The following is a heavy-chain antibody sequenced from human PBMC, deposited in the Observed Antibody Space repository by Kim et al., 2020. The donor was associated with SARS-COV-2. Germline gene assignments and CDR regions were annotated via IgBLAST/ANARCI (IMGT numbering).Heavy chain of an antibody. CDR2: IIPIFGTA. Sequence: SVKVSCKASGGTFSSYAISWVRQAPGQGLEWMGGIIPIFGTANYAQKFQGRVTITADESTSTAYMELSSLRSEDTAVYYCARDKSYYDSSGPIRTNDAFDIWGQGTMVTVSS. CDR3: ARDKSYYDSSGPIRTNDAFDI. J-gene: IGHJ3*02. D-gene: IGHD3-22*01. CDR1: GGTFSSYA. V-gene: IGHV1-69*13.